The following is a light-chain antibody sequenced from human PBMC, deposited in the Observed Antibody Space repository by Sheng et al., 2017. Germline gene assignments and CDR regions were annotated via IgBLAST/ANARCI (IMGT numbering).Light chain of an antibody. CDR1: QYISNN. J-gene: IGKJ4*01. CDR2: AAS. V-gene: IGKV1-39*01. Sequence: DIQMTQSPSSLSASVGDIVTIACRATQYISNNVNWYQQKPGEAPKLLIYAASIFQSGVPSRFSGSGSGTDFTLTITSLQPDDFATYICQQTYSAPLTFGGGTKVDIK. CDR3: QQTYSAPLT.